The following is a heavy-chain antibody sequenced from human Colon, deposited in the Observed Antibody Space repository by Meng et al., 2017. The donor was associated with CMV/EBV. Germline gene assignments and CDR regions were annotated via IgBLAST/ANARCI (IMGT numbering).Heavy chain of an antibody. Sequence: SETLSLTCAVSGGSIRSSSSYWGWIRQPPGKGPEWLGSIYFSGSTYHNPSLESRVTISVDPPKNQFSLWLRSVTAADTAVYYCARGIAVAGLFDYWGQGTLVTVSS. CDR3: ARGIAVAGLFDY. V-gene: IGHV4-39*07. CDR2: IYFSGST. J-gene: IGHJ4*02. D-gene: IGHD6-19*01. CDR1: GGSIRSSSSY.